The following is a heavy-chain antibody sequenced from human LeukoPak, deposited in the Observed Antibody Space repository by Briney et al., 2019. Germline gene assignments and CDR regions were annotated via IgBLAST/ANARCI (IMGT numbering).Heavy chain of an antibody. CDR3: AKDDAWLRFGE. Sequence: GGSLRLSCTASGFPISSHYISWVRQAPGKGLDWVSVIYRSGGTYFADSVKGRFTISRDNSKNTLYLEVISLAAEDTAVYYCAKDDAWLRFGEWSQGTLVTVSS. D-gene: IGHD5-12*01. CDR2: IYRSGGT. CDR1: GFPISSHY. J-gene: IGHJ4*02. V-gene: IGHV3-53*01.